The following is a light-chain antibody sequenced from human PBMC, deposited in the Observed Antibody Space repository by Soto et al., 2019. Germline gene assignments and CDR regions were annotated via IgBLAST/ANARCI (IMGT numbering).Light chain of an antibody. V-gene: IGKV3-20*01. J-gene: IGKJ4*01. CDR2: CAS. Sequence: EIVLTQSPGTLSLSPGERATLSCRASQSVSSSYLAWYQQKPGQAPRLLIYCASSRATGIPDRFSGSGSGTDFTLTISRPEPEDFAVYYCHQYDSSPLTFGGGTKVEIK. CDR3: HQYDSSPLT. CDR1: QSVSSSY.